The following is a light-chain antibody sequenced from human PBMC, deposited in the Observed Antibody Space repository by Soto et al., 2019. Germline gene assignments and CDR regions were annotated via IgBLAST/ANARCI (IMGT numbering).Light chain of an antibody. V-gene: IGLV2-14*03. J-gene: IGLJ1*01. Sequence: QSALTQPASVSASPGQSIAISCTGTDSDIGGYDHVSWYQQHPGKAPKLLIYDVTNRPSGVSRLFSGSKAGRTASLTISGLQTEDEADYYCSSYTSSTALVFGAGTKLTVL. CDR3: SSYTSSTALV. CDR1: DSDIGGYDH. CDR2: DVT.